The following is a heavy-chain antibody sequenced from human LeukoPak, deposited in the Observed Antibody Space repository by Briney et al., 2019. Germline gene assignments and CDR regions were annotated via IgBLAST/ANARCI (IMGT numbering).Heavy chain of an antibody. CDR2: IYYSGST. V-gene: IGHV4-59*01. CDR1: GGSISSYY. D-gene: IGHD3-3*01. Sequence: PSETLSLTCTVSGGSISSYYWSWIRQPPGKGLEWIGYIYYSGSTNYNPSLKSRVTISVDTSKNQFSLKLSSVTAADTAVYYCARAKGITIFGVVIGLDAFDIWGQGTMVTVSS. CDR3: ARAKGITIFGVVIGLDAFDI. J-gene: IGHJ3*02.